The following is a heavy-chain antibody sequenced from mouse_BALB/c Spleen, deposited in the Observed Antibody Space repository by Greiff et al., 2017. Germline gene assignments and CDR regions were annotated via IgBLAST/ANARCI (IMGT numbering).Heavy chain of an antibody. CDR2: ISDGGSYT. CDR3: ARDLTGMDY. Sequence: EVMLVESGGGLVKPGGSLKLSCAASGFTFSDYYMYWVRQTPEKRLEWVATISDGGSYTYYPDSVKGRFTISRDNAKNNLYLQMSSLKSEDTAMYYCARDLTGMDYWGQGTSVTVSS. D-gene: IGHD4-1*01. CDR1: GFTFSDYY. J-gene: IGHJ4*01. V-gene: IGHV5-4*02.